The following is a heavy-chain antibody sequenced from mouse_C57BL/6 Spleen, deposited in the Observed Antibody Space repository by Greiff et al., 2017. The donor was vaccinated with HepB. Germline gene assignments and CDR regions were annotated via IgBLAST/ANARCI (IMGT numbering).Heavy chain of an antibody. V-gene: IGHV1-7*01. CDR3: ARPPITTVVAEGDYYAMDY. CDR2: INPSSGYT. D-gene: IGHD1-1*01. Sequence: QVQLQQSGAELAKPGASVKLSCKASGYTFTSYWMHWVQQRPGKGLEWIGYINPSSGYTKSNQKFKDKATLTADKYSSTAYMQLSSLTYADSAVYYCARPPITTVVAEGDYYAMDYWGQGTSVTVAS. CDR1: GYTFTSYW. J-gene: IGHJ4*01.